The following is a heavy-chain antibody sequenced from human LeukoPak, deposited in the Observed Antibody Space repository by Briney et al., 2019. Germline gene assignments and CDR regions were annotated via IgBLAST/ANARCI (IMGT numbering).Heavy chain of an antibody. D-gene: IGHD6-6*01. V-gene: IGHV3-30-3*01. Sequence: GGSLRLSCAASGFTVSSNYISWVRQAPGKGLEWVAVISYDGSNKYYADSVKGRFTISRDNAKNSLYLQMNSLRAEDTAVYYCARDLEYSSSPPLDYWGQGTLVTVSS. J-gene: IGHJ4*02. CDR1: GFTVSSNY. CDR3: ARDLEYSSSPPLDY. CDR2: ISYDGSNK.